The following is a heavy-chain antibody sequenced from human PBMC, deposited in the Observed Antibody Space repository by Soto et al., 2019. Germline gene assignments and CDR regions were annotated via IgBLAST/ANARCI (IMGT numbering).Heavy chain of an antibody. CDR3: ARATALSGMDV. CDR1: GGSISSGDYY. CDR2: IYYSGST. J-gene: IGHJ6*02. V-gene: IGHV4-30-4*01. Sequence: SETLSLTCTVSGGSISSGDYYWSWIRQPPGKGLEWIGYIYYSGSTYYNPSLKSRVTISVDTSKDQFSLKLSSVTAADTAVYYCARATALSGMDVWGQGTTVTVSS.